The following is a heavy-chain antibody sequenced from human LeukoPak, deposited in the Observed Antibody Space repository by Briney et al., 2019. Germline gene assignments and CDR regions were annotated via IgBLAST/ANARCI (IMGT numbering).Heavy chain of an antibody. J-gene: IGHJ4*02. CDR3: TTDYDILTGYYNY. Sequence: GGSLRLSCAASGFTFSNAWMSWVRQAPGKGLEWVGRIKSKTDGGTTDYAAPVKGRFTISRNDSKNTLYLQMNSLKTEDTAVYYCTTDYDILTGYYNYWGQGTLVTVSS. V-gene: IGHV3-15*01. D-gene: IGHD3-9*01. CDR2: IKSKTDGGTT. CDR1: GFTFSNAW.